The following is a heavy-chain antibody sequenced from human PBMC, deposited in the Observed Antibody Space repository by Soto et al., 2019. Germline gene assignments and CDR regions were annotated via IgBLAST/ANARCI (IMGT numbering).Heavy chain of an antibody. D-gene: IGHD4-17*01. Sequence: QVQLVESGGGVVQPGRSLRLSCAASGFTFDSYGMHWVRQAPGKGLEWVAAISSDGNNKYYADSVKGRFSIYRDNFNNTLYLQMSSLRVEDTEVYNCVKDVLQHTVMTCGSCGQGTLVTVSS. CDR1: GFTFDSYG. CDR2: ISSDGNNK. V-gene: IGHV3-30*18. CDR3: VKDVLQHTVMTCGS. J-gene: IGHJ5*02.